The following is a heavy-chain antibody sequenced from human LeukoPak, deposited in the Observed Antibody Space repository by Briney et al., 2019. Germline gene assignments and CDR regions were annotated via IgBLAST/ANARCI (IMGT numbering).Heavy chain of an antibody. V-gene: IGHV1-18*01. Sequence: RASVKVSCKASGYTFTSYGISWVRQAPGQGLEWMGWISAYNGNTNYAQKLQGRVTMTTDTSTSTAYMELRSLRSDDTAVYYCATSGIGPAAGYYYYYGMDVWGQGTTVTVSS. CDR1: GYTFTSYG. J-gene: IGHJ6*02. CDR2: ISAYNGNT. CDR3: ATSGIGPAAGYYYYYGMDV. D-gene: IGHD2-2*01.